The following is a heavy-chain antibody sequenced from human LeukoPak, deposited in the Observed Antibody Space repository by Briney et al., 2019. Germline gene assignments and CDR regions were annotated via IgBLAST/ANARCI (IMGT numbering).Heavy chain of an antibody. CDR3: ARRLGTVTTQSWFDP. V-gene: IGHV5-51*01. J-gene: IGHJ5*02. Sequence: GESLKISCKGSGYSFTSYWIGWVRRMPGKGLEWMGIIYPCDSDTRYSPSFQGQVTISADKSISTAYLQWSSLKASDTAMYYCARRLGTVTTQSWFDPWGQGTLVTVSS. CDR2: IYPCDSDT. D-gene: IGHD4-17*01. CDR1: GYSFTSYW.